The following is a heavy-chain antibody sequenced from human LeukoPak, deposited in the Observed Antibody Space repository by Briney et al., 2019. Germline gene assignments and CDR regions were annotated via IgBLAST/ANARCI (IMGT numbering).Heavy chain of an antibody. D-gene: IGHD2-2*01. V-gene: IGHV3-11*05. CDR3: ARDQRYCSSSSCPWEPFDY. Sequence: PEGSLRLSCAASGFTFSDYYMNWIRQAPGKGLEWVSYISSSSSHTKYAYSVKGRFAISRDNARNSLFLQMNSLRAEDTAVYYCARDQRYCSSSSCPWEPFDYWGQGTLVTVSS. J-gene: IGHJ4*02. CDR1: GFTFSDYY. CDR2: ISSSSSHT.